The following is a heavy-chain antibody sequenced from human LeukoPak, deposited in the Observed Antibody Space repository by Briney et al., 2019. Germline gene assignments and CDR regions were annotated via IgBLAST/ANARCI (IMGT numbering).Heavy chain of an antibody. V-gene: IGHV4-59*12. D-gene: IGHD3-22*01. Sequence: PSETLSLTCTVSGDSISGYYWSWIRQPPGKGLEWIGYIYYSGSTKYSPSLKSRVTMSVDTSRNQFSLKLSSVTAADTAVYYCASWGPVAIVDQDYSYYYGMDVWGQGTTVTVSS. J-gene: IGHJ6*02. CDR1: GDSISGYY. CDR3: ASWGPVAIVDQDYSYYYGMDV. CDR2: IYYSGST.